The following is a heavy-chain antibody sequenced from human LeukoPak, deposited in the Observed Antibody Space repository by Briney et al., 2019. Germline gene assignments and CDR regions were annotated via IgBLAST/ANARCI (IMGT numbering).Heavy chain of an antibody. D-gene: IGHD4-23*01. Sequence: GGSLRLSCAASEFTFSTYWMHWVRQAPGKGLVWVSRINSDGSSTNYADSVKGRFTISRDNAKNTLYLQMNSLSIEDTAVYYCASGYSSDYGGNVYWGRGTLVTVSS. CDR2: INSDGSST. V-gene: IGHV3-74*01. CDR3: ASGYSSDYGGNVY. J-gene: IGHJ4*02. CDR1: EFTFSTYW.